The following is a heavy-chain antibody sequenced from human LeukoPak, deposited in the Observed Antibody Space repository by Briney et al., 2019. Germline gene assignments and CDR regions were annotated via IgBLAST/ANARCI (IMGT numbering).Heavy chain of an antibody. J-gene: IGHJ4*02. CDR1: GGSITSYY. CDR2: IYSSGST. Sequence: SETLSLTCTVSGGSITSYYWSWIPQPAGKGLEWIGRIYSSGSTNYNPSLKSRVTMSVDTSKNQFSLKLTSLTAADTAVYYCAGFSYEVFDYWGQGTLVTVSS. CDR3: AGFSYEVFDY. D-gene: IGHD3-3*01. V-gene: IGHV4-4*07.